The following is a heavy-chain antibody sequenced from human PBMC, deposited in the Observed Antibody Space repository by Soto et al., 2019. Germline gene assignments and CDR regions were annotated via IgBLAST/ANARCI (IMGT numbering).Heavy chain of an antibody. CDR3: ARAPVYSSGWYVVY. Sequence: ASVKVSCKASGYTFTSYGITWVRQAPGQGLEWMGWISAYNNDTNYAQKLQGRVTMTTDTSTSTAYMELRSLRSGDTAVYYCARAPVYSSGWYVVYWGQGTLVTVSS. J-gene: IGHJ4*02. V-gene: IGHV1-18*01. D-gene: IGHD6-19*01. CDR2: ISAYNNDT. CDR1: GYTFTSYG.